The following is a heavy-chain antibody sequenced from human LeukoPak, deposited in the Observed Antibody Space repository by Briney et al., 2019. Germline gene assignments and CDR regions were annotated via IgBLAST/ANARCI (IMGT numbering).Heavy chain of an antibody. D-gene: IGHD6-19*01. J-gene: IGHJ3*02. CDR1: GYSISSGYY. CDR2: IYHSGST. CDR3: ARTFIAVAGTGAFDI. Sequence: SETLSLTCTVSGYSISSGYYWGWIRPPPGKGLEWIGSIYHSGSTYYNPSLKSRVTISVDTSKNQFSLKLSSVTAADTAVYYCARTFIAVAGTGAFDIWGQGTMVTVSS. V-gene: IGHV4-38-2*02.